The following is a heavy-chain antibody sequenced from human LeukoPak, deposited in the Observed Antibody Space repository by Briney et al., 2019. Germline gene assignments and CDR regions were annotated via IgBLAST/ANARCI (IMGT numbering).Heavy chain of an antibody. D-gene: IGHD3-3*01. CDR1: GGSISSGSYY. CDR2: IYTSGST. Sequence: SETLSLTCTVSGGSISSGSYYWSWIRQPAGKGLEWIGRIYTSGSTNYNPSLKSRVTISVDTSKNQFSLKLSSVTAADTAVYYCVTTEWYDFNAFDIWGQGTMVTVSS. CDR3: VTTEWYDFNAFDI. V-gene: IGHV4-61*02. J-gene: IGHJ3*02.